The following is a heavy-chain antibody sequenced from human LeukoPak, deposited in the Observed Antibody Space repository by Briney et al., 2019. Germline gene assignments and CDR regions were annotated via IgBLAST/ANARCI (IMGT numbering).Heavy chain of an antibody. D-gene: IGHD3-10*01. J-gene: IGHJ6*02. Sequence: PSETLSLTCAVYGGSFSGYYWSWIRQPPGKGLEWIGEINHSGSTNYNPSLKSRVTISVDTSKNQFSLKLSSVTAADTAVYYCARGGAFDTYYYNYGMDVWGQGTTVTVSS. CDR2: INHSGST. CDR3: ARGGAFDTYYYNYGMDV. V-gene: IGHV4-34*01. CDR1: GGSFSGYY.